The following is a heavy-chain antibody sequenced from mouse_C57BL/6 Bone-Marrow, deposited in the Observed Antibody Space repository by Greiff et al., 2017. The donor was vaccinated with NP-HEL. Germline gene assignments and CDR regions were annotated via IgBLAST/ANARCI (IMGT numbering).Heavy chain of an antibody. D-gene: IGHD1-1*01. V-gene: IGHV1-55*01. CDR1: GYTFTSYW. CDR2: IYPGSGST. CDR3: AITTVVNYAMDY. J-gene: IGHJ4*01. Sequence: QVQLQQSGAELVKPGASVKMSCKASGYTFTSYWITWVKQRPGQGLEWIGDIYPGSGSTNYNEKFKSKATLTVDTSSSTAYMQLSSLTSEDSAVYYCAITTVVNYAMDYWGQGTSVTVSS.